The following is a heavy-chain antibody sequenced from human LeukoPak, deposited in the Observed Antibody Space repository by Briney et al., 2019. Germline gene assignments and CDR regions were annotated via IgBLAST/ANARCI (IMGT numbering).Heavy chain of an antibody. Sequence: GGSLRLSCAASGFTFSSYAMSWVRQAPGKGLEWVSAISGSGGSTYYADSVKGRFTISRDNSKNTLYLQMNSLRAEDTAVYYCAKDILQTFYYYYGMDVWGQGTTVTVSS. J-gene: IGHJ6*02. CDR3: AKDILQTFYYYYGMDV. D-gene: IGHD3-16*01. V-gene: IGHV3-23*01. CDR2: ISGSGGST. CDR1: GFTFSSYA.